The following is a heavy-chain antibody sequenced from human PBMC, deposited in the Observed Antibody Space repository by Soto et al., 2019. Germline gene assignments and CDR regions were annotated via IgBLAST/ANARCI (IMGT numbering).Heavy chain of an antibody. CDR1: GYTFTSYG. Sequence: GASVKVSCKASGYTFTSYGISWVRQAPGQGLEWMGWISAYNGNTNYAQKLQGRVTMTTDTSTSTAYMELRSLRSDDTAVYYCARDFEYSSAFTQYRMSVCGQRSTVIGSS. J-gene: IGHJ6*02. CDR2: ISAYNGNT. D-gene: IGHD6-6*01. CDR3: ARDFEYSSAFTQYRMSV. V-gene: IGHV1-18*01.